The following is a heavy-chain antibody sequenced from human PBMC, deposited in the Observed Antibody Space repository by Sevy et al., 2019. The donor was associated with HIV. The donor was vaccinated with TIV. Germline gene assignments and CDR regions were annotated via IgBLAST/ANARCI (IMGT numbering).Heavy chain of an antibody. CDR3: AKYDYGDYVGWFDP. CDR2: LIPSFGAA. Sequence: ASVKVSCKASGGTFSSYGISWVRQAPGQGLEWMGGLIPSFGAANYRRNFQGRVTITADESTITAYMELSSLRSEDTAVYYCAKYDYGDYVGWFDPWGQGTLVTVSS. CDR1: GGTFSSYG. J-gene: IGHJ5*02. D-gene: IGHD4-17*01. V-gene: IGHV1-69*13.